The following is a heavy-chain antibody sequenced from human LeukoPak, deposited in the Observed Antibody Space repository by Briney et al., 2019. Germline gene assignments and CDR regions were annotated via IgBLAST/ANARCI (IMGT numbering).Heavy chain of an antibody. D-gene: IGHD6-19*01. CDR2: IYPDDSDT. Sequence: GASLKISCKGSGSSFTSYWIAWVRQMPGKGLEWMGIIYPDDSDTRYSPSFQGQVTITADKSISTAYLQWSSLKASDNAMYYCARQRRSSGWPNDYWGQGTLVTVSS. V-gene: IGHV5-51*01. CDR1: GSSFTSYW. CDR3: ARQRRSSGWPNDY. J-gene: IGHJ4*02.